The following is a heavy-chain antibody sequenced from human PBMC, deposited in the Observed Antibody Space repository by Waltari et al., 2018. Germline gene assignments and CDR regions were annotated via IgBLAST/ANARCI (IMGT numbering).Heavy chain of an antibody. CDR2: IYTSGST. D-gene: IGHD6-19*01. CDR1: GGSISRGRYH. J-gene: IGHJ4*02. V-gene: IGHV4-61*09. CDR3: ARDRGDSSGWYY. Sequence: QVQLQESGPGLVKPSQTLSLTCTVSGGSISRGRYHWGWIRQPAGKGLEWIGYIYTSGSTNYNPSLKSRVTISVDTSKNQFSLKLSSVTAADTAVYYCARDRGDSSGWYYWGQGTLVTVSS.